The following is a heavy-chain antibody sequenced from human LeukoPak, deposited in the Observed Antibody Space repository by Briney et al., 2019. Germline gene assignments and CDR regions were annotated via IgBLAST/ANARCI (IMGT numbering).Heavy chain of an antibody. J-gene: IGHJ4*02. D-gene: IGHD3-10*01. CDR1: GFTVSSNY. CDR2: ISGSGGST. Sequence: SGGSLRLSCAASGFTVSSNYMSWVRQAPGKGLEWVSAISGSGGSTYYADSVKGRFTISRDNSKNTLYLQMNSLRAEDTAVYYCAKDLTMVRGVIITLAQFDYWGQGTLVTVSS. V-gene: IGHV3-23*01. CDR3: AKDLTMVRGVIITLAQFDY.